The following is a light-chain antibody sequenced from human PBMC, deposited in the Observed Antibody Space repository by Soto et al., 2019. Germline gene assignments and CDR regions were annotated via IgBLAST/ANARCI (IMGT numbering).Light chain of an antibody. V-gene: IGLV1-47*02. CDR1: SSNIGSYP. CDR3: AAWDASLSGHV. J-gene: IGLJ1*01. CDR2: SDD. Sequence: QSVLTQSPSASGTPGQRVTISCYGSSSNIGSYPVYWYQQLPGTAPKLLINSDDQRPSGVPDRFSASKSGTSASLAISGLRSEDEADYYCAAWDASLSGHVSGAGTKVTVL.